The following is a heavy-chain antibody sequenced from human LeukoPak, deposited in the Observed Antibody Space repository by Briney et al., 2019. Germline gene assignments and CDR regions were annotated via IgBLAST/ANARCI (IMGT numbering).Heavy chain of an antibody. CDR2: INPNSAT. V-gene: IGHV1-2*02. J-gene: IGHJ6*03. CDR1: GYTFTGSY. Sequence: ASVKVSCKASGYTFTGSYMHWVRQAPGQGPEWMGWINPNSATNYAKRFQDRVTMTRDTSISTAYMELSRLRSDDTAVYYCARDPSYYYYYYYMDVWGKGTTVTVSS. CDR3: ARDPSYYYYYYYMDV.